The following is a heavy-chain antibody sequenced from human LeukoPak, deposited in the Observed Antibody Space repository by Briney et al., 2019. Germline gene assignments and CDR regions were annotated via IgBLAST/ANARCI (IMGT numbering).Heavy chain of an antibody. J-gene: IGHJ4*02. CDR2: ITGNTGST. Sequence: GGSLRLSCAASGFTFSSYAMSWVRQAPGKGLEWVSAITGNTGSTNYADSVKGRFTISKDHSRSTLYLRISSLRAEDTAVYYCAKRRYDSSGYFDYWGQGPLVTVSS. D-gene: IGHD3-22*01. V-gene: IGHV3-23*01. CDR1: GFTFSSYA. CDR3: AKRRYDSSGYFDY.